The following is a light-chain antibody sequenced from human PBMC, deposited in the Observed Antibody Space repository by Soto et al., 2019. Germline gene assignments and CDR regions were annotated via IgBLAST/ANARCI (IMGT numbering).Light chain of an antibody. Sequence: DIQMTQSPSTLSASVGDRVTITCRASQSISTWLAWYQQKPGKAPKLLIYDVSSLESGVPSRFSGSGSGTEFTLTISSLQPDDFAIYYCQQSYSTPITFGQGTRLEIK. CDR1: QSISTW. CDR3: QQSYSTPIT. J-gene: IGKJ5*01. CDR2: DVS. V-gene: IGKV1-5*01.